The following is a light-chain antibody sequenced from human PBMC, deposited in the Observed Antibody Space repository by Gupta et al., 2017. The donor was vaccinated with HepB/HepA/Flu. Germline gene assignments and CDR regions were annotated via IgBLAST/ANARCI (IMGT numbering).Light chain of an antibody. CDR3: QQEGSSPCT. Sequence: IVLTQSPVTLQLSLGQRATLSCRARESVRDNYVACYQQQPGQSPKVLIYAASTRATGLPDRFSGSGSGADFSLTINGLEPEDFAVYYCQQEGSSPCTVGQGTKMEIK. CDR1: ESVRDNY. CDR2: AAS. V-gene: IGKV3-20*01. J-gene: IGKJ2*02.